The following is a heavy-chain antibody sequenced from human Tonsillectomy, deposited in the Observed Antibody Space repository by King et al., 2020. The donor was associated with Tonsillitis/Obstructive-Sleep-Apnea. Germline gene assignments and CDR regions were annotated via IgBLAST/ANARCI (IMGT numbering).Heavy chain of an antibody. CDR2: IYFSGST. Sequence: QLQESGPGLVKPSETLSLTCNVSGGSISSSSYYWGWIRQPPGKGLEWIGSIYFSGSTYYNPSLKSRVTISVDTSKNQFSLKLTSVTAADTAVYYCARHIEFTVYDFDYWGQGTLVTVSS. V-gene: IGHV4-39*01. CDR3: ARHIEFTVYDFDY. J-gene: IGHJ4*02. CDR1: GGSISSSSYY. D-gene: IGHD4-11*01.